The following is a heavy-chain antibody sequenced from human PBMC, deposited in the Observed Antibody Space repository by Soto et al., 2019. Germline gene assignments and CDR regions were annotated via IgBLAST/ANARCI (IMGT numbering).Heavy chain of an antibody. Sequence: RGSLRLSCAASGFTFSSYAMSWVRQAPGKGLEWVSAISGSGGSTYYADSVKGRFTISRDNSKNTLYLQMNSLRAEDTAVYYCAKAFSVTYYDFWSGPPTARNYYYYYGMDVWGQGTTVTVSS. CDR3: AKAFSVTYYDFWSGPPTARNYYYYYGMDV. CDR2: ISGSGGST. CDR1: GFTFSSYA. J-gene: IGHJ6*02. D-gene: IGHD3-3*01. V-gene: IGHV3-23*01.